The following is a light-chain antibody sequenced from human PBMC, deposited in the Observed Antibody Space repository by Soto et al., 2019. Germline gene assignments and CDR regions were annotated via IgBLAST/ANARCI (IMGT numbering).Light chain of an antibody. CDR1: QYVGTR. V-gene: IGKV3-11*01. CDR3: HQRQSWPRT. Sequence: EIVLTQSPATLSSSPGETATLSCRASQYVGTRLAWYQHKPGQAPRLLIYYTSNRATGIPGRFSGSGSGTDFTLTINSLAPEDFAIYYCHQRQSWPRTFGQGTKVDIK. CDR2: YTS. J-gene: IGKJ1*01.